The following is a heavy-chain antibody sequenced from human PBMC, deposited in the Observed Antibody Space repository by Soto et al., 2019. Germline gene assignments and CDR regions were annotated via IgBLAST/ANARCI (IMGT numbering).Heavy chain of an antibody. CDR2: ISYDGSNK. V-gene: IGHV3-30-3*01. J-gene: IGHJ1*01. CDR1: GFTFSSYA. CDR3: AREANIVVVTAPGAYFQH. Sequence: PGGSLRLSCAASGFTFSSYAMHWVRQAPGKGLEWVAVISYDGSNKYYADSVKGRFTISRDNSKNTLYLQMNSLRAEDTAVYYCAREANIVVVTAPGAYFQHWGQGTLVTVSS. D-gene: IGHD2-21*02.